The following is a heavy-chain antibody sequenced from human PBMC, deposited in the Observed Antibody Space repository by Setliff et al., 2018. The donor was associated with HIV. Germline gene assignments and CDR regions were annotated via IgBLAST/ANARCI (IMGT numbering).Heavy chain of an antibody. D-gene: IGHD2-15*01. V-gene: IGHV1-8*02. CDR2: INPNGGAT. CDR3: VRGLGSEFDY. Sequence: GASVKVSCKASGYTFTSYDINWVRQATGQGLEWMGWINPNGGATHYAQMFRDSVIMTRDTSISTVYIRLISLKIEDTAVYYCVRGLGSEFDYWGQGTLVTVSS. CDR1: GYTFTSYD. J-gene: IGHJ4*02.